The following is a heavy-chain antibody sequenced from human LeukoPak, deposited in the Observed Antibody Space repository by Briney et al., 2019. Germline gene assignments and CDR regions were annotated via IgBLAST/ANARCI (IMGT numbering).Heavy chain of an antibody. CDR1: GFTFGDYA. V-gene: IGHV3-49*03. Sequence: PGGSLRLSCTASGFTFGDYAMSWFRQAPGKGLGGVGFIRSKAYGGTTEYAASVKGRFTISRDDSKSIAYLQMNSLKTEDTAVYYCTSLSFGVVITDYWGQGTLVTVSS. CDR2: IRSKAYGGTT. J-gene: IGHJ4*02. CDR3: TSLSFGVVITDY. D-gene: IGHD3-3*01.